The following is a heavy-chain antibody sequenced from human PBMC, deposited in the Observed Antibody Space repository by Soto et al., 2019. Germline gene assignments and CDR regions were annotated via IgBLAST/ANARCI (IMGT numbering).Heavy chain of an antibody. CDR2: IIPIFGTA. CDR1: GGTFSGYA. CDR3: ARVEYYILTGFDY. V-gene: IGHV1-69*13. Sequence: SVKVSWKASGGTFSGYAISWVRQAPGQGLEGMGGIIPIFGTANYAQKFQGRVTITADESTSTAYMELSSLRSDDTAVYYCARVEYYILTGFDYWGQGTLVTVSS. J-gene: IGHJ4*02. D-gene: IGHD3-9*01.